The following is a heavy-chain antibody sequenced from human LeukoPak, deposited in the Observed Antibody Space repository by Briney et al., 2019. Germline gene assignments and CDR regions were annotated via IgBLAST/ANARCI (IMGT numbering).Heavy chain of an antibody. CDR2: ISYDGSNK. V-gene: IGHV3-30*03. CDR3: ATYCSSGSCLFDY. D-gene: IGHD2-15*01. Sequence: GRSLRLSCAASGFTFSTYDMHWVRQAPGKGLEWVAVISYDGSNKYHADSVKGRFTISRDNSKNTLSLQMNSLRAEDTAVYYCATYCSSGSCLFDYWGQGTLVTVSS. CDR1: GFTFSTYD. J-gene: IGHJ4*02.